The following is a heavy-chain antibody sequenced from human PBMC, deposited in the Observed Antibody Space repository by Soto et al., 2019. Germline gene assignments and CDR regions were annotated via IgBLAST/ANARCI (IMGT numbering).Heavy chain of an antibody. CDR2: ISGGADDT. CDR3: AKAINDYYAPLDY. J-gene: IGHJ4*02. V-gene: IGHV3-23*01. Sequence: EVQLLESGGGLVQPGGSLRLSCTASGFTFSNYAMGWVRQAPGKGLEWVSVISGGADDTHYADSVKGRFTISRDSSKNTLYVQMDSLRAEDTAVYYCAKAINDYYAPLDYWGQGMRVTVSS. D-gene: IGHD3-3*01. CDR1: GFTFSNYA.